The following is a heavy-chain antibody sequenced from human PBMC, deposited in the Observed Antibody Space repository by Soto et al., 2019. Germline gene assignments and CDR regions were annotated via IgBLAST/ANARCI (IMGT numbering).Heavy chain of an antibody. CDR3: ARWAQTYCSGGSCYSGGVYYYYGMDV. CDR2: IIPIFGTA. V-gene: IGHV1-69*01. CDR1: GGTFSSYA. J-gene: IGHJ6*02. Sequence: QVQLVQSGAEVKKPGSSVKVSCKASGGTFSSYAISWVRQAPGQGLEWMGGIIPIFGTANYAQKFQGRVTITGDESTSTAYMELSSLRSEDTAVYYCARWAQTYCSGGSCYSGGVYYYYGMDVWGQGTTVTVSS. D-gene: IGHD2-15*01.